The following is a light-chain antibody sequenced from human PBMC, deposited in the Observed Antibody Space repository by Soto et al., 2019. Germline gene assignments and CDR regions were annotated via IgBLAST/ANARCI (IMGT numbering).Light chain of an antibody. CDR3: QVWDSSSDHYV. CDR1: NIGSKS. J-gene: IGLJ1*01. V-gene: IGLV3-21*04. CDR2: FDS. Sequence: SYELTQPHSVSVAPGKTARITCGGNNIGSKSVHWYQQKPGQAPVLVIYFDSDRPSGIPERFSGSNSGNTATLTISRVEAGDEADYYCQVWDSSSDHYVFGTGTKVTV.